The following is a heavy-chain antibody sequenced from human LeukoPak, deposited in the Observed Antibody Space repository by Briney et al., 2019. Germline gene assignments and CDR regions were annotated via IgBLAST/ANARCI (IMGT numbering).Heavy chain of an antibody. Sequence: GGSLRLSCAASGFIFSDYYMSWIRQAPGKGLEWVSYISSSGSTMYYTDSVKGRFTISRDNAKDSLYLQMNSLRAEDTAVYYCARDREGYSYGYGNYYYYMDVWGKGTTVTVSS. CDR3: ARDREGYSYGYGNYYYYMDV. D-gene: IGHD5-18*01. CDR1: GFIFSDYY. CDR2: ISSSGSTM. V-gene: IGHV3-11*01. J-gene: IGHJ6*03.